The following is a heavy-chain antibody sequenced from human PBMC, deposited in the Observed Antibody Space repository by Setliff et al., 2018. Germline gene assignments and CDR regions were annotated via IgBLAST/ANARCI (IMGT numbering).Heavy chain of an antibody. CDR1: GYSLSNYV. Sequence: ASVKVSCKASGYSLSNYVMNWVRQAPGQGLEWMGWINTKTGDPTCAQGYTGRFAFSLDTSDSATYLDISNLKAEDTATYYCARADHLVTTTFDYWGQGTQVTVSS. D-gene: IGHD4-17*01. CDR2: INTKTGDP. J-gene: IGHJ4*01. V-gene: IGHV7-4-1*02. CDR3: ARADHLVTTTFDY.